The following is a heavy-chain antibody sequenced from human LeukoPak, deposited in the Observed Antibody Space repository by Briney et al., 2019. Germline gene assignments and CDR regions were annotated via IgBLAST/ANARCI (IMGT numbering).Heavy chain of an antibody. J-gene: IGHJ3*02. V-gene: IGHV1-3*01. Sequence: ASVKVSCKASGYTFTSYAMHWVRQAPGQRLEWMGWINAGNGNTKYSQKFQGRVTITRDTSASTAYMELSSLRSEDTAVYYCARGGSSSSWVNAFDIWGQGTMVTVSS. CDR3: ARGGSSSSWVNAFDI. CDR1: GYTFTSYA. CDR2: INAGNGNT. D-gene: IGHD6-13*01.